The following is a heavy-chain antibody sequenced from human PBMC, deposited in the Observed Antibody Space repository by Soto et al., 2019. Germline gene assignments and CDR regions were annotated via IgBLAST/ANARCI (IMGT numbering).Heavy chain of an antibody. CDR3: ASLTRGQWFGGKLDAFDI. Sequence: SVKVSCKASGGTFSSYAISWVRQAPGQGLEWMGGIIPIFGTANYAQKFQGRVTITADESTSTAYMELNSLRSEDTAVYYCASLTRGQWFGGKLDAFDIWGQGTMVTVSS. J-gene: IGHJ3*02. CDR1: GGTFSSYA. D-gene: IGHD3-10*01. V-gene: IGHV1-69*13. CDR2: IIPIFGTA.